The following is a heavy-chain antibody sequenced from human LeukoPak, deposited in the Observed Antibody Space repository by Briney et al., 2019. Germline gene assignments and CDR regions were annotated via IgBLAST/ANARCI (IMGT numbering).Heavy chain of an antibody. D-gene: IGHD3-22*01. Sequence: GGSLRLSCAASGFTFSSYEMNWVRQAPGKGLEWVSYISSSGSTIYYADSVKGRFTISRDNSKNTLYLQMNSLRAEDTAVYYCAKFRTDSSGYYIDAFDIWGQGTMVTVSS. J-gene: IGHJ3*02. CDR1: GFTFSSYE. V-gene: IGHV3-48*03. CDR3: AKFRTDSSGYYIDAFDI. CDR2: ISSSGSTI.